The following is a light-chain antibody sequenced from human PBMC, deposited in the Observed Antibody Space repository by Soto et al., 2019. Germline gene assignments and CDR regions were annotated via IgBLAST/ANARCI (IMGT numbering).Light chain of an antibody. V-gene: IGKV3-11*01. Sequence: EIVLTQSPATLSLSLGERATLSSRASQSVSSYLAWYQQKPGQAPRLLIYDASNRATGIPARFSGSGSGTAFTLTISSLEPEDFAVYYCQQRSNWPLTFGGGTQVEIK. CDR2: DAS. J-gene: IGKJ4*01. CDR1: QSVSSY. CDR3: QQRSNWPLT.